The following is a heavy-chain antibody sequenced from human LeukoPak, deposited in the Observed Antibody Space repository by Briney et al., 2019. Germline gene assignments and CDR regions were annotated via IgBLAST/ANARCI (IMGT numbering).Heavy chain of an antibody. CDR2: ISGSGGST. D-gene: IGHD3-10*01. Sequence: GGSLRLSCAASGFTFRSYAMSWVRQAPGKGLEWVSAISGSGGSTYYVDSVKGRFTISRDNSKNTLYLQMNSLRAEDTAVYYCAREYYYGSGRAYYYGMDVWGKGTTVTVSS. J-gene: IGHJ6*04. V-gene: IGHV3-23*01. CDR1: GFTFRSYA. CDR3: AREYYYGSGRAYYYGMDV.